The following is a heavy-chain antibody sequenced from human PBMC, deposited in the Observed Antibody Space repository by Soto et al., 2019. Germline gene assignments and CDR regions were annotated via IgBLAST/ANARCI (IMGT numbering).Heavy chain of an antibody. J-gene: IGHJ3*02. CDR2: INSDGSST. CDR3: ARESGSVGDAFDI. Sequence: PGGSLRLSCAASGFTFSSYWMHWVRQAPGKGLVWVSRINSDGSSTSYADSVKGRFTISRDNAKNTLYLQMNSLRAEDTAVYYCARESGSVGDAFDIWGQGTMVTVSS. D-gene: IGHD6-25*01. V-gene: IGHV3-74*01. CDR1: GFTFSSYW.